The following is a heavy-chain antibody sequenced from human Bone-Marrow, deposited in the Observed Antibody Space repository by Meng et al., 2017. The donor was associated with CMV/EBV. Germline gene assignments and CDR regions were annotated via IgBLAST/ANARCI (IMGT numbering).Heavy chain of an antibody. V-gene: IGHV1-18*04. D-gene: IGHD1-14*01. CDR2: ISVYNGHT. Sequence: ASVKVSCKTSGYTFTGYYMHWVRQAPGQGLEWMGWISVYNGHTNSAQKLQGRVTMTTDTSTSTAYMELMSLRSDDTAVYYCARGGRKYHYNGMDVWGRGISVTVSS. J-gene: IGHJ6*02. CDR3: ARGGRKYHYNGMDV. CDR1: GYTFTGYY.